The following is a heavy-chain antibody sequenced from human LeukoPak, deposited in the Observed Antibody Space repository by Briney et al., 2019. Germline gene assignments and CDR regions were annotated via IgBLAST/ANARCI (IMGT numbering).Heavy chain of an antibody. V-gene: IGHV4-59*01. D-gene: IGHD3-10*01. CDR3: ARGATMGNL. Sequence: PSETLSLTCTVSGGPSSSNTGGWFGHPPGKGLEWIGYIYYSGSTNYNPSLKSRVTISVDTSKNQFSLKLSSATAADTAVYYCARGATMGNLWGRGTLVTVSS. CDR2: IYYSGST. J-gene: IGHJ2*01. CDR1: GGPSSSNT.